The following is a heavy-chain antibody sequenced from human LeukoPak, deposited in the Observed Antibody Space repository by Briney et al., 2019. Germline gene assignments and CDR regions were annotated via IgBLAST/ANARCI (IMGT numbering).Heavy chain of an antibody. Sequence: GGSLRLSCAASGFTFSSFGMHWVRQAPGKGLEWVAIISYDGSLKYYADSVKGRFTISRENSKNTLYLQISSLRVEDTAVYYCAKETYYSSGYYFAYFDYWGQGTLVTVSA. J-gene: IGHJ4*02. V-gene: IGHV3-30*18. D-gene: IGHD3-22*01. CDR1: GFTFSSFG. CDR2: ISYDGSLK. CDR3: AKETYYSSGYYFAYFDY.